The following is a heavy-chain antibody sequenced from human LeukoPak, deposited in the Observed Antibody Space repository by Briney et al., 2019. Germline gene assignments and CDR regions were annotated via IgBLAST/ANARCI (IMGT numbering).Heavy chain of an antibody. CDR2: IYYSGST. J-gene: IGHJ4*02. D-gene: IGHD6-13*01. V-gene: IGHV4-31*03. Sequence: SETLSLTCSVSGGSFSSSGYYWSWIRQHPGKGLEWIGYIYYSGSTYYNPSLKSRVTISVDTSKNQFSLKLSSVTAADTAVYYCARDAQQQLAIDYWGQGTLVTVSS. CDR3: ARDAQQQLAIDY. CDR1: GGSFSSSGYY.